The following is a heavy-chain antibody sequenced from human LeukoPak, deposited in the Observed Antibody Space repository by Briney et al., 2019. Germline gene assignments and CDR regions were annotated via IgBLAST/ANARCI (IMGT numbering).Heavy chain of an antibody. CDR3: AKDIMSSGHRAFDI. Sequence: SGGSLRLSCAASGFTFDDYAMHWVRQAPGKGLEWVSVISWNSGYIGYADSVKGRFTISRDNAKNSLYLQMNSLRAEDMALYYCAKDIMSSGHRAFDIWGHGTMVTVSS. D-gene: IGHD5-12*01. J-gene: IGHJ3*02. V-gene: IGHV3-9*03. CDR2: ISWNSGYI. CDR1: GFTFDDYA.